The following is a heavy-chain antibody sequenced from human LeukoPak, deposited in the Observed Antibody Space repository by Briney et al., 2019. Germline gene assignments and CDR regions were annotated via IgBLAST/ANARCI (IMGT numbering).Heavy chain of an antibody. Sequence: SETLSLTCTVSDEPFSGYYWGWIRQPPGKGLELIGEINRNGNTDYNPSLKSRVSMSIDTSKNQFSLKLISVTAADTAVYYCARLVPERFFQLNPEGYYDYWGQGILVTVSS. V-gene: IGHV4-34*01. D-gene: IGHD3-3*01. CDR1: DEPFSGYY. J-gene: IGHJ4*02. CDR2: INRNGNT. CDR3: ARLVPERFFQLNPEGYYDY.